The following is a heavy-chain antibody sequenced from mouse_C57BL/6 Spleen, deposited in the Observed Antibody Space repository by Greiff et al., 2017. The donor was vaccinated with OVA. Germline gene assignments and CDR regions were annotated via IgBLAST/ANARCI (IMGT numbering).Heavy chain of an antibody. J-gene: IGHJ3*01. V-gene: IGHV5-4*01. Sequence: DVHLVESGGGLVKPGGSLKLSCAASGFTFSSYAMSWVRQTPEKRLEWVATISDGGSYTYYPDNVKGRFTISRDNAKNNLYLQMSHLKSEDTAMYYCAREGSSWFAYWGQGTLVTVSA. CDR1: GFTFSSYA. CDR3: AREGSSWFAY. CDR2: ISDGGSYT.